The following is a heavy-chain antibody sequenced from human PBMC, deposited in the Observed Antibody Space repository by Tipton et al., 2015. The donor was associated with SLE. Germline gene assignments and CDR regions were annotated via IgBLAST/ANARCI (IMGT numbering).Heavy chain of an antibody. CDR2: IFYSGST. CDR1: GASTSSHH. J-gene: IGHJ4*02. CDR3: ARAAGNFGDYFDN. D-gene: IGHD3-10*01. V-gene: IGHV4-59*11. Sequence: TLSLTCTVSGASTSSHHWSWIRQPPGKGLEWIGYIFYSGSTSYNPSLESRVTMSIDTSNNHFSLDLRSVTAADTAIYYCARAAGNFGDYFDNWGQGILVTVSS.